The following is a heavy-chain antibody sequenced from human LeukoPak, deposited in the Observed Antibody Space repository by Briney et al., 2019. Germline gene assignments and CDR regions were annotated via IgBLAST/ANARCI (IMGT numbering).Heavy chain of an antibody. CDR2: ISGNGHET. CDR1: GFIFSNYG. J-gene: IGHJ4*02. Sequence: GGSLRLSCAASGFIFSNYGMSWVRQTPGKGLEWVSVISGNGHETFYTDSVKGRFTISRDNSMNTLYLQMNSLGAEDTALYYCARDRVPGTSPKVDSWGQGTLVTVSS. V-gene: IGHV3-23*01. CDR3: ARDRVPGTSPKVDS. D-gene: IGHD1-1*01.